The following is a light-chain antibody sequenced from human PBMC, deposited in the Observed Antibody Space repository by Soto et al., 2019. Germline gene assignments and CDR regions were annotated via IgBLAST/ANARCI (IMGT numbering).Light chain of an antibody. CDR1: QGIRND. CDR2: AAS. Sequence: AIQMTQSPSSLSASVGDRVTITCRASQGIRNDLGWYQQKPGKAPKLLIYAASSLQSGVPSRFSGSGSSTDFTLPISSLQTEDFATYYCLQDYNYPRKFGQGTKVEIK. CDR3: LQDYNYPRK. V-gene: IGKV1-6*01. J-gene: IGKJ1*01.